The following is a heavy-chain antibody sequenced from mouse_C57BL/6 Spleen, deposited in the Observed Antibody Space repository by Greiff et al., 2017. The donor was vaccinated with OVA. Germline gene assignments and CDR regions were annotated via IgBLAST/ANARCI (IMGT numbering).Heavy chain of an antibody. Sequence: EVHLVESEGGLVQPGSSMKLSCTASGFTFSDYYMAWVRQVPEKGLEWVANINYDGSSTYYLDSLKSRFLISRYNAKNILYLQMSSLKSDDTATYYCARDRPYYGSFYWYFDVWGTGTTVTVSS. CDR3: ARDRPYYGSFYWYFDV. D-gene: IGHD1-1*01. J-gene: IGHJ1*03. CDR2: INYDGSST. CDR1: GFTFSDYY. V-gene: IGHV5-16*01.